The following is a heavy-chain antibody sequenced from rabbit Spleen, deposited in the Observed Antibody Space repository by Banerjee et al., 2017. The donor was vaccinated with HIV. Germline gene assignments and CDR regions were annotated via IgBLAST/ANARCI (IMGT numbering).Heavy chain of an antibody. D-gene: IGHD8-1*01. CDR1: GFDFSSSYY. CDR2: IYTGSSGST. V-gene: IGHV1S45*01. Sequence: QEQLVESGGGLVQPEGSLTLTCKASGFDFSSSYYMCWVRQAPGKGLEWIGCIYTGSSGSTYYASWAKGRFTISKTSSTTVTLQLNSLTAADTATYFCARDTGSSFSSYGMDLWGPGTLVTVS. J-gene: IGHJ6*01. CDR3: ARDTGSSFSSYGMDL.